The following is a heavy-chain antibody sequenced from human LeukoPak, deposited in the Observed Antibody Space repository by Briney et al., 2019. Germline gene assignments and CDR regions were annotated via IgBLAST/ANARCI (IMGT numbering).Heavy chain of an antibody. CDR2: ISAYNGDT. CDR3: ARDFHSSSLGWFDP. CDR1: GYTFTNYG. V-gene: IGHV1-18*01. Sequence: GASVKVSCKASGYTFTNYGISWVRQAPGQGLEWMGWISAYNGDTNYAQKLQGRVTMTTNTSTSTAYMELRTLRSDDTAVYYCARDFHSSSLGWFDPWGQGTLVTVSS. J-gene: IGHJ5*02. D-gene: IGHD6-13*01.